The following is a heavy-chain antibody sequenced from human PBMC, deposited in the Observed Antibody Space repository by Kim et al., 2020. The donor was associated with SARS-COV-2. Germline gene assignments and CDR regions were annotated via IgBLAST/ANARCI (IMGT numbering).Heavy chain of an antibody. D-gene: IGHD3-3*02. V-gene: IGHV4-39*02. J-gene: IGHJ4*02. Sequence: PALKSRVTISVDTSKNQFCLKLSSVTAADTAVYYCAREGPILAVAKPFDYWGQGTLVTVSS. CDR3: AREGPILAVAKPFDY.